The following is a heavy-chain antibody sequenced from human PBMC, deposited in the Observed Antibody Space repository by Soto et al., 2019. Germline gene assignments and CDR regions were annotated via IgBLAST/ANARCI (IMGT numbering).Heavy chain of an antibody. V-gene: IGHV3-7*05. CDR2: IKKDESKK. Sequence: EVHLVESGGGLVQPGESLRRSCAASGFTFSDYWMTWVRQAPGKGLEWVANIKKDESKKSYLDSVTGRFTIARDNARNSLYLQMDSLRAEDTALYYCARDVSPGSGPYYLEAFDMWGQGTMVTVSS. J-gene: IGHJ3*02. D-gene: IGHD3-22*01. CDR3: ARDVSPGSGPYYLEAFDM. CDR1: GFTFSDYW.